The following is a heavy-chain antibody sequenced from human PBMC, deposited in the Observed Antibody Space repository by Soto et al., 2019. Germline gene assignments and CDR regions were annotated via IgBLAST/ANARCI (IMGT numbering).Heavy chain of an antibody. Sequence: SVNVSCKASGFTLTSSAMQWVRQARGQRLEWKGWIVVGSGHTNYAQNLQERVTITRDMSTSTGYMELSSLTSEDTAVYYCAATTWTQESHYAMDVWG. V-gene: IGHV1-58*02. D-gene: IGHD5-18*01. CDR3: AATTWTQESHYAMDV. J-gene: IGHJ6*02. CDR1: GFTLTSSA. CDR2: IVVGSGHT.